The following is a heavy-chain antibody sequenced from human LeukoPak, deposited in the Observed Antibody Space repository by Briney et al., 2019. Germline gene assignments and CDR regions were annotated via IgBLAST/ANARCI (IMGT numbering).Heavy chain of an antibody. J-gene: IGHJ4*02. Sequence: ASVKVSCKASGYTFSGYYMHWLRQAPGQGLEWMGWINPNSGGTNYAQKFQGRVTMTRDTSISTAYMELSRLRSDDTAVYYCARDPFPYDSSYWGQGTLVTVSS. CDR1: GYTFSGYY. CDR3: ARDPFPYDSSY. D-gene: IGHD3-22*01. V-gene: IGHV1-2*02. CDR2: INPNSGGT.